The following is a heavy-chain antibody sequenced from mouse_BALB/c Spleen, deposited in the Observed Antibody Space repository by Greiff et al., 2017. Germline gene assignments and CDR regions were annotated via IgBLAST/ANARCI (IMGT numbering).Heavy chain of an antibody. CDR3: TRSDSSGPAWFAY. Sequence: QVQLQQSGAELVRPGASVKLSCKASGYTFTSYWINWVKQRPGQGLEWIGNIYPSDSYTNYNQKFKDKATLTVDKSSSTAYMQLSSPTSEDSAVYYCTRSDSSGPAWFAYWGQGTLVTVSA. D-gene: IGHD3-2*01. J-gene: IGHJ3*01. CDR2: IYPSDSYT. CDR1: GYTFTSYW. V-gene: IGHV1-69*02.